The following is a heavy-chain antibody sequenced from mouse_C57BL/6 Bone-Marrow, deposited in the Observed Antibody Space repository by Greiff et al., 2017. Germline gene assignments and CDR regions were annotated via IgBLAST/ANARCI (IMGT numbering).Heavy chain of an antibody. V-gene: IGHV1-50*01. D-gene: IGHD1-1*01. J-gene: IGHJ4*01. Sequence: VQLQQSGAELVKPGASVKLSCKASGYTFTSYWMQWVKQRPGQGLEWIGEIDPSDSYTNYNQKFKGKATLTVDTSSSTAYMQLSSLTSEDSAVDYSAREDYGSSLYAMDYWGQGTSVTVSS. CDR2: IDPSDSYT. CDR1: GYTFTSYW. CDR3: AREDYGSSLYAMDY.